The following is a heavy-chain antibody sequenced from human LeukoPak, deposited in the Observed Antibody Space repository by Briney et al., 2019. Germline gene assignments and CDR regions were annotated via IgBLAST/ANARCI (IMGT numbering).Heavy chain of an antibody. Sequence: GESLKISCKGSGYSFTSYWIGWVRQMPGKGLEWMGIIYPGDSDTRYSPSFQGQVTISADKSISTAYLQWSSLKASDTAMYYCARHGPRFGESSYYYGMDVWGQGTTVTVSS. CDR1: GYSFTSYW. V-gene: IGHV5-51*01. J-gene: IGHJ6*02. CDR2: IYPGDSDT. CDR3: ARHGPRFGESSYYYGMDV. D-gene: IGHD3-10*01.